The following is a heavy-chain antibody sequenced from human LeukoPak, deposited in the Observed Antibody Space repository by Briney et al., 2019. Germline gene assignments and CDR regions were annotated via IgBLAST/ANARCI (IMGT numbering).Heavy chain of an antibody. D-gene: IGHD5-18*01. Sequence: PGGSLRLSCAASGFTFSDYYMSWIRQAPGKGLEWVSYISSSSSYTNYADSVKGRLTISRDNAKNSLYLQMNSLRAEDTAVYYCARIRASYSYGLDYWGQGTLVTVSS. CDR2: ISSSSSYT. V-gene: IGHV3-11*03. CDR3: ARIRASYSYGLDY. CDR1: GFTFSDYY. J-gene: IGHJ4*02.